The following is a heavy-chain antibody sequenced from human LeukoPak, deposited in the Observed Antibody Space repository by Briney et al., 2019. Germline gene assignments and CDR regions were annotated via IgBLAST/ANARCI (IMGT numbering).Heavy chain of an antibody. Sequence: GRSLRLSCAASGFAFKSFAMHWVRQAPGKGLEWVAVISHDGTYKYYADFVKGRFTISRDNSKNTLSLQMNGLIPEDTAMYYCSKSVASDAYWGQGTLVTVSS. J-gene: IGHJ4*02. CDR1: GFAFKSFA. CDR3: SKSVASDAY. CDR2: ISHDGTYK. D-gene: IGHD5-12*01. V-gene: IGHV3-30*18.